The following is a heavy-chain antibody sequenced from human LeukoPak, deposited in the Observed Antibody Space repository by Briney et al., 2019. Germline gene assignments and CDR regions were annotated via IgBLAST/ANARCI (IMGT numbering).Heavy chain of an antibody. Sequence: ASVKVSCKASGYTFTSYGISWVRQAPGQGLEWMGWISAYNGNTNYAQKLQGRVTMTTDISTSTAYMELRSLRSDDTAVYYCARERDYYGSGSYYSFDYWGQGTLVTVSS. CDR3: ARERDYYGSGSYYSFDY. D-gene: IGHD3-10*01. V-gene: IGHV1-18*01. CDR2: ISAYNGNT. CDR1: GYTFTSYG. J-gene: IGHJ4*02.